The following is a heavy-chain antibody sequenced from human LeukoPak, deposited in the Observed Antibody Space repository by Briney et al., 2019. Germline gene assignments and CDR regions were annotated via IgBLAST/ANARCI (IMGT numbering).Heavy chain of an antibody. CDR2: INHSGST. CDR3: ALGDHIDY. J-gene: IGHJ4*02. V-gene: IGHV4-34*01. CDR1: GGSFSGYY. Sequence: SETLSLTCAVYGGSFSGYYWSWIRQPPGKGLEWIGEINHSGSTNYNPSLQSRVTISVDTSKNQFSLKLSSVTAADTAVYYCALGDHIDYWGQGTLVTVSS. D-gene: IGHD4-17*01.